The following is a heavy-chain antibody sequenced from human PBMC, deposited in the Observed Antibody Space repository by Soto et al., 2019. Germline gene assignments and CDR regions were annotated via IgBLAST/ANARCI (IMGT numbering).Heavy chain of an antibody. J-gene: IGHJ4*02. D-gene: IGHD3-10*01. Sequence: VQLLESGGGLVQPGGSLRLSCAASGFTFSSYAMSWVRQAPGKGLEWVSAISGSGGSTYYADSVKGRFHISRDNSKNTMYLQMNSLRAEDTAVYYCAKSSWDYYGSGSYYTPRIDYWGQGTLVTVSS. V-gene: IGHV3-23*01. CDR3: AKSSWDYYGSGSYYTPRIDY. CDR2: ISGSGGST. CDR1: GFTFSSYA.